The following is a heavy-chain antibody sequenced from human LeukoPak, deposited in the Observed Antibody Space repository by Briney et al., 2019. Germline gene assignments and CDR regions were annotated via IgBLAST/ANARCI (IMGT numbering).Heavy chain of an antibody. D-gene: IGHD3-10*01. CDR3: ARLNSGNLRGILY. CDR1: GYMFTAYY. Sequence: EASVKVSCKASGYMFTAYYINWVRQSPGLGLEWLGWINPNSSGTTYAQRFQGRVTMTSDTSTSTAYLELNGLRSDDTAVYFCARLNSGNLRGILYWGQGSLVTVSS. J-gene: IGHJ4*02. V-gene: IGHV1-2*02. CDR2: INPNSSGT.